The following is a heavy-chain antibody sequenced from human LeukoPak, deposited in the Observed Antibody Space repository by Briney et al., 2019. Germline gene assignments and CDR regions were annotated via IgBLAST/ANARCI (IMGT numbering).Heavy chain of an antibody. D-gene: IGHD6-13*01. CDR1: GYTFTRYG. J-gene: IGHJ4*02. V-gene: IGHV1-18*01. CDR3: ARVTSSSWYALSYDY. Sequence: ASVKVSCKASGYTFTRYGISWVRQAPGQGLEWMGWISAYNGNTNYAQKLQGRVTMTTDTSTSTAYMELRSLRSDDTAVYYCARVTSSSWYALSYDYWGQGTLVTVSS. CDR2: ISAYNGNT.